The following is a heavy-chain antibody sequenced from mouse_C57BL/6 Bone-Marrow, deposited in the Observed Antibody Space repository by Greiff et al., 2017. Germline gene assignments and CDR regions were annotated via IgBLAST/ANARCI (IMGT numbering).Heavy chain of an antibody. V-gene: IGHV1-42*01. J-gene: IGHJ4*01. CDR1: GYSFTGYY. CDR2: INPSTGGT. Sequence: VQLQQSGPELVKPGASVKISCKASGYSFTGYYMNWVKQSPEKSLEWIGEINPSTGGTTYNQKFKAKATLTVDKSSSTAYMQLKRLTSEASAVYYCARRGAYAMDYWGQGTSVTVSS. CDR3: ARRGAYAMDY.